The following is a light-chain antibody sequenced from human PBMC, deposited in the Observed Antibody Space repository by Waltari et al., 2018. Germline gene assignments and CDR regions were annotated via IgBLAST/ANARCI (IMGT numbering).Light chain of an antibody. CDR2: GAT. Sequence: EKVLTQSPATLSVSPGETATLSCRASQRVSDNVAWYQQKPGHPPRLLIYGATSRAPGVPGRCRDTGSGTQFTLTISRLQSEDFAVYFCEQYSDPPPWTFGQGTKVELK. CDR1: QRVSDN. CDR3: EQYSDPPPWT. V-gene: IGKV3-15*01. J-gene: IGKJ1*01.